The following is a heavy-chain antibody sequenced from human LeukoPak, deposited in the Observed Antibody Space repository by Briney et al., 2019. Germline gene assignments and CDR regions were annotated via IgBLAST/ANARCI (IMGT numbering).Heavy chain of an antibody. CDR2: INPSGGST. CDR1: GYTFTSYY. V-gene: IGHV1-46*01. D-gene: IGHD3-22*01. J-gene: IGHJ4*02. CDR3: ARGGLYYDSSGSLDY. Sequence: GASVKVSCKASGYTFTSYYMHWVRQAPGQGLEWMGIINPSGGSTSYAQKFQGRVTMTRDMSTSTVYMELSSLRSEDTAVYYCARGGLYYDSSGSLDYWGQGTPVTVSS.